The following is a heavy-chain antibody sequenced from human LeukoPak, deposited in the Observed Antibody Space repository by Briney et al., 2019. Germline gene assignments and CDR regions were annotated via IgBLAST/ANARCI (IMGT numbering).Heavy chain of an antibody. CDR2: IDYRGST. Sequence: SETLSLTCTVSGDSISTYYWSWIRQPPGKGLEWIAYIDYRGSTTYNPSLRSRVTISVDTSRNQFSLKLYSVTAADTAVYYCARSRSGYSYDHAAFEIWGQGTMVTVSS. CDR3: ARSRSGYSYDHAAFEI. D-gene: IGHD5-18*01. CDR1: GDSISTYY. V-gene: IGHV4-59*01. J-gene: IGHJ3*02.